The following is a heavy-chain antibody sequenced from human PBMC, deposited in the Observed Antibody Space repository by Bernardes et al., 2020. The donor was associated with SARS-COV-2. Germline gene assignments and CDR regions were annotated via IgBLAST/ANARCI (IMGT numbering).Heavy chain of an antibody. CDR2: ISYDGSNK. D-gene: IGHD3-10*01. CDR3: AKDQYYYGSGSYPYYFDY. Sequence: SLRLSCAASGFTFSSYGMHWVRQAPGKGLEWVAVISYDGSNKYYADSVKGRFTISRDNSKNTLYLQMNSLRAEDTAVYYCAKDQYYYGSGSYPYYFDYWGQGTLVTVSS. J-gene: IGHJ4*02. CDR1: GFTFSSYG. V-gene: IGHV3-30*18.